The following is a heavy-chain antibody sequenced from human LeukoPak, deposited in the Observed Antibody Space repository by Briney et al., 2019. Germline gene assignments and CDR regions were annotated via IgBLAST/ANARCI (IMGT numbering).Heavy chain of an antibody. V-gene: IGHV3-53*01. Sequence: GRSLRLSCAASGFTVSSNYMSWVRQAPGKGLEWVSVIYSGGSTYYADSVKGRFTISRDNSKNTLYLQMNSLRAEDTAVYYCARSATYYDILAGYYRDYWGQGTLVTVSS. D-gene: IGHD3-9*01. CDR2: IYSGGST. CDR1: GFTVSSNY. J-gene: IGHJ4*02. CDR3: ARSATYYDILAGYYRDY.